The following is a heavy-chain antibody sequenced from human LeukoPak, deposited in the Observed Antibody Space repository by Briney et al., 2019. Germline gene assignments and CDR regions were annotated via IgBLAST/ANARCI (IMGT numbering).Heavy chain of an antibody. D-gene: IGHD6-19*01. CDR1: GYMFTNYY. J-gene: IGHJ4*02. Sequence: ASVKVSCKASGYMFTNYYMHWVRQAPGQGLEWMGIINPSGGSTSYAQKFQGRVTMTRDTSIATAFLDLTRLTSDDTAVYYCAKEGPSGWVPNFWGPGTLVTVSS. V-gene: IGHV1-46*01. CDR3: AKEGPSGWVPNF. CDR2: INPSGGST.